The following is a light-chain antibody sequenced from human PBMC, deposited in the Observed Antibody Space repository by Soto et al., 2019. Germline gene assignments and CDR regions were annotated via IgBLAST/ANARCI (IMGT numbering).Light chain of an antibody. J-gene: IGKJ4*01. CDR3: QQYGSSPVLT. Sequence: EILLTQSPGTLSLSPGERATLSCRASQSVTSSYLAWLQQKPGQAPRLLIYGASSRATGIPDRFSGNGSGTDFTLTISRLEPEDFAVYYCQQYGSSPVLTFGGGTKVEIK. V-gene: IGKV3-20*01. CDR2: GAS. CDR1: QSVTSSY.